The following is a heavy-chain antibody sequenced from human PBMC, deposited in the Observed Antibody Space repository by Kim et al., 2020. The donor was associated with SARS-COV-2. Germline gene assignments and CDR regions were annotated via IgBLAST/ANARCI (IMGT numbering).Heavy chain of an antibody. J-gene: IGHJ5*02. CDR2: ISGSGGST. CDR1: VFTFSSYA. CDR3: AKDPLSYSSGWYRSVWFDP. V-gene: IGHV3-23*01. D-gene: IGHD6-19*01. Sequence: GGSLRLSCAASVFTFSSYAMSWVRQAPGKGLEWVSAISGSGGSTYYADSVKGRFTISRDNSKNTLYLQMNSLRAEDTAVYYCAKDPLSYSSGWYRSVWFDPWGQGTLVTVSS.